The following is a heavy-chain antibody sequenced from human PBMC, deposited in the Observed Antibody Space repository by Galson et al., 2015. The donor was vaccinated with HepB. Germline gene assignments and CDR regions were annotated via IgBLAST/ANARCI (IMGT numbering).Heavy chain of an antibody. J-gene: IGHJ6*02. CDR2: IWYDGSNK. V-gene: IGHV3-33*01. CDR3: ATDRSEQVKQWLVRGEHVYGMDV. Sequence: SLRLSCAASGFTFSSYGMHWVRQAPGKGLEWVEVIWYDGSNKHYADSVKGRFTISRDNSKNTLFLQMNRLRAEDTAVYYCATDRSEQVKQWLVRGEHVYGMDVWGQGTTVTVSS. D-gene: IGHD6-19*01. CDR1: GFTFSSYG.